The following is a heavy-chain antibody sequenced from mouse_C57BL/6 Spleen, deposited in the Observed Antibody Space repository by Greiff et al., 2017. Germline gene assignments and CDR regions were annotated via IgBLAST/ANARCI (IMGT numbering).Heavy chain of an antibody. D-gene: IGHD2-2*01. CDR2: INPNNGGT. J-gene: IGHJ3*01. CDR1: GYTFTDYN. Sequence: EVQLQQSGPELVKPGASVKIPCKASGYTFTDYNMDWVKQSHGKSLEWIGDINPNNGGTIYNQKFKGKATLTVDKSSSTAYMELRSLTSEDTAVYYCARRWIYYGYDEAFAYWGQGTLVTVSA. CDR3: ARRWIYYGYDEAFAY. V-gene: IGHV1-18*01.